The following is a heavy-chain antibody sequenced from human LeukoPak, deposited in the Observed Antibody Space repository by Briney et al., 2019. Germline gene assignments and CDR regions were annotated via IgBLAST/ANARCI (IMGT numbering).Heavy chain of an antibody. CDR1: GYTFTGHY. Sequence: GASVKVSCKASGYTFTGHYMHWVRQAPGQGLEWMGWINPNSGGTNYAQKFQGRVTMTRDTSISTAYMELSRLRSDDTAVYYCARDPSNWNYEVLYYYMDVWGKGTTVTVSS. CDR3: ARDPSNWNYEVLYYYMDV. D-gene: IGHD1-7*01. V-gene: IGHV1-2*02. CDR2: INPNSGGT. J-gene: IGHJ6*03.